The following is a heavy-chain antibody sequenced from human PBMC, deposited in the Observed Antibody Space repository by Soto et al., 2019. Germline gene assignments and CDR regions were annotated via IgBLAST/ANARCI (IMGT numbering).Heavy chain of an antibody. D-gene: IGHD1-26*01. V-gene: IGHV3-23*01. J-gene: IGHJ4*01. CDR3: ASRGSGSYYDY. CDR2: ISGSGGST. Sequence: EVQLLESGGGLVQPGGSLRLSCAASGFTFSSYAMRWVRQAPGKGLEWVSAISGSGGSTYYADSVKGRFTISRDNSNDTLYLHVNGLRAEDTAVYYCASRGSGSYYDYWGHGTLVTVSS. CDR1: GFTFSSYA.